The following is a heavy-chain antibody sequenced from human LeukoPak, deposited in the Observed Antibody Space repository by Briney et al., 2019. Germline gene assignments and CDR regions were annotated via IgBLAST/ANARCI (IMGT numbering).Heavy chain of an antibody. CDR1: GFTFIYAW. Sequence: GGSLRLSCAASGFTFIYAWMSWVRQAPGKGLEWVGRVKSKTDGGTTDYAAPVKGRFTISRDDSKNTLYLQINSLKTEDTAVYYCTTNTMVRGVFVYWGQGTLVTVSS. V-gene: IGHV3-15*01. CDR2: VKSKTDGGTT. J-gene: IGHJ4*02. CDR3: TTNTMVRGVFVY. D-gene: IGHD3-10*01.